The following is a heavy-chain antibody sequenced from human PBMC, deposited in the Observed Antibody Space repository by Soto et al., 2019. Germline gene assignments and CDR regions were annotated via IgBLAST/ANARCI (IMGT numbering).Heavy chain of an antibody. Sequence: PSETLSLTCTVSGGSISSSSYYWGWIRQPPGNGLEWIGSIYYSVSTYYNPSLKSRVIISVDTSKNQFSLKLGSVTAADTAVYYCARHGDRATTRFAHSSLPLPAHYYYGMDVWGQGTTVTVSS. CDR3: ARHGDRATTRFAHSSLPLPAHYYYGMDV. D-gene: IGHD7-27*01. CDR1: GGSISSSSYY. V-gene: IGHV4-39*01. J-gene: IGHJ6*02. CDR2: IYYSVST.